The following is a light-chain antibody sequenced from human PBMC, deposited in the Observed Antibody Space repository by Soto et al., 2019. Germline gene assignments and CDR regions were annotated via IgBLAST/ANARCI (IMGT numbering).Light chain of an antibody. CDR2: EST. CDR1: SSDVGGYNY. J-gene: IGLJ3*02. V-gene: IGLV2-8*01. CDR3: QSYDSSLSEWV. Sequence: QSALTQPPSASGSPGQSVTISCTGTSSDVGGYNYVSWYQQPPGQAPRLVIYESTKRPSGVSDRFSGSKSGNTASLTISGLQAEDEADYYCQSYDSSLSEWVFGGGTKLTVL.